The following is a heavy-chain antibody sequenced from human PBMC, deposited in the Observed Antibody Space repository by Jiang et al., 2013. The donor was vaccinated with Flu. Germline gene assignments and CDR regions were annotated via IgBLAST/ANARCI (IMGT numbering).Heavy chain of an antibody. CDR3: ARDQEFFDSGGYYHGGYFDY. CDR2: IIPILGIG. Sequence: SGAEVKKPGSSVKVSCKASGGTFSSYTITWVRQAPGQGLEWVGRIIPILGIGNSAQQFQGRVTLTADKSTSTAYMELSRLRSEDTAVYYCARDQEFFDSGGYYHGGYFDYWGQGTLVTVSS. D-gene: IGHD3-22*01. J-gene: IGHJ4*02. CDR1: GGTFSSYT. V-gene: IGHV1-69*04.